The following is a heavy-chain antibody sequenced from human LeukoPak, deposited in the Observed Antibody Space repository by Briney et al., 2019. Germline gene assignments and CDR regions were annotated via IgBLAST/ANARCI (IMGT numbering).Heavy chain of an antibody. CDR1: GSGFTFGNFA. V-gene: IGHV3-23*01. D-gene: IGHD3-16*01. CDR2: ISGSGYYT. J-gene: IGHJ6*03. CDR3: AKDGSWGDYYFYFYMDV. Sequence: GGSLRLSCEASGSGFTFGNFALSWVRQAPGKGLEWVSGISGSGYYTYYADSVKGRFTTSRDNSKNTLYIEMNSLRAEDTAVYYCAKDGSWGDYYFYFYMDVWGKGTTVTVSS.